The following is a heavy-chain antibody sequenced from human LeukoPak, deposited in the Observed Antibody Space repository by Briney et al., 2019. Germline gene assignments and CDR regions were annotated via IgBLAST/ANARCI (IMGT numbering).Heavy chain of an antibody. V-gene: IGHV3-64*01. CDR2: ISSNGGST. Sequence: GGSLRLSCAASGFTFSSYAMHWVRQAPGNGLGYVSAISSNGGSTYYANSVKGRFTISRDNSKNTLYLQMGSLRAEDMDVYYCARGTYDFWSGYYTYYYYYYMDVWGKGTTVTVSS. CDR1: GFTFSSYA. J-gene: IGHJ6*03. CDR3: ARGTYDFWSGYYTYYYYYYMDV. D-gene: IGHD3-3*01.